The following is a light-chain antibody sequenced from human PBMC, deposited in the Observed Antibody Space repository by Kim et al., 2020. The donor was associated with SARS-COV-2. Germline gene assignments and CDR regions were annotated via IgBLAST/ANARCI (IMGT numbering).Light chain of an antibody. J-gene: IGLJ3*02. V-gene: IGLV1-40*01. CDR3: QSSDSSLSGSWV. CDR1: SSTIGAGYD. CDR2: DNS. Sequence: VTISCTGSSSTIGAGYDVHWYQQLPGTAPKLLIYDNSNRPSGVPDRFSGSKSGTSASLAITGLQAEDEADYYCQSSDSSLSGSWVFGGGTQLTVL.